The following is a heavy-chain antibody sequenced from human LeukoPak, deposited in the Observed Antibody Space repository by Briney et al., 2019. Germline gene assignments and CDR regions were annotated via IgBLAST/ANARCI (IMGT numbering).Heavy chain of an antibody. J-gene: IGHJ5*02. CDR3: ARDNSVEDTAWWFDP. V-gene: IGHV1-2*02. D-gene: IGHD4-23*01. CDR1: GYTFTGYY. CDR2: ITPNSGGT. Sequence: ASVKVSCKASGYTFTGYYLHWVRQAPGQGLEWMGWITPNSGGTNYAQRFQGRVTMTRDTSISTAYMELSRLRSDDTAVYYCARDNSVEDTAWWFDPWGQGTLVTVSS.